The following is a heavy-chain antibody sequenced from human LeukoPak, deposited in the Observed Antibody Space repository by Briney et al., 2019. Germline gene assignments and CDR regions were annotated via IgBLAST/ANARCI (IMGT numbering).Heavy chain of an antibody. D-gene: IGHD1-26*01. CDR2: TWYDGSNK. Sequence: GKSLRLSCATSGFSFSIYGMHWVRQAQGKGLEWVALTWYDGSNKNYADSVKGRFTISRDNSKNTLYLQMNSLRGEDTAVYYCARGGLTIAEATTSWYLDYWGQGTLVTVSS. CDR1: GFSFSIYG. CDR3: ARGGLTIAEATTSWYLDY. V-gene: IGHV3-33*01. J-gene: IGHJ4*02.